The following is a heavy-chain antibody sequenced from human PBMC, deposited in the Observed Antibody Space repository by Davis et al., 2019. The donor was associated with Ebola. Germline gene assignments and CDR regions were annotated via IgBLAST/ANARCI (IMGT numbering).Heavy chain of an antibody. V-gene: IGHV3-30*04. CDR3: ATHVVVVAATGY. J-gene: IGHJ4*02. D-gene: IGHD2-15*01. CDR1: GFTFSSYA. Sequence: GESLKISCAASGFTFSSYAMHWVRQAPGKGLEWVAVISYDGSNKYYADSVKGRFTISRDNSKNTLYLQMNSLRAEDTAVYYCATHVVVVAATGYWGQGTLVTVSS. CDR2: ISYDGSNK.